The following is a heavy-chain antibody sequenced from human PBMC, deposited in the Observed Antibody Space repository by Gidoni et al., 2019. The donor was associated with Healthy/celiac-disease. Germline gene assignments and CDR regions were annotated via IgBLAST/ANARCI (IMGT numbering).Heavy chain of an antibody. V-gene: IGHV1-69*02. D-gene: IGHD2-2*01. Sequence: QVQLVQSGAEVKKPGSSVKVSCKASGVTFSSNTISWVRHAPGQGLEWMGRIIPILGIANYAQKFQGRVTITADKSTSTAYMELSSLRSEVTAVYYCARVGGIVVVPAAMGWFDPWGQGTLVTVSS. J-gene: IGHJ5*02. CDR3: ARVGGIVVVPAAMGWFDP. CDR2: IIPILGIA. CDR1: GVTFSSNT.